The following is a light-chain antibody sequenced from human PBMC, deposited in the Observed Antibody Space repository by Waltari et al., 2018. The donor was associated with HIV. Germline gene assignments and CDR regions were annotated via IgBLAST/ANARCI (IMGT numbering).Light chain of an antibody. Sequence: QSALTQPASLSGSPGQSITISCTGTSSDVGGYNFVSWYQQHPGKAPKLIIYEVSNLPSGVSDRFSGSKSGNTASLIISGLQAEDEGDDYCSSYTSSTILGVFGGGTKVTVL. CDR1: SSDVGGYNF. CDR2: EVS. CDR3: SSYTSSTILGV. V-gene: IGLV2-14*01. J-gene: IGLJ3*02.